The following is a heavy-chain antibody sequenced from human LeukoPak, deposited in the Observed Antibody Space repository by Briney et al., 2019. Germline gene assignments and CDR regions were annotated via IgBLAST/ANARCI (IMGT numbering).Heavy chain of an antibody. V-gene: IGHV4-34*01. Sequence: PSETLSLTCAVYGGSFSGYYWSWIRQPPGKGLEWIGEIKHSGSTNYNPSLKSRVTISVDTSKNQFSLKLSSVTAADTAVYYCARGPRSWPRYYYYYYMDVWGKGTTVTVSS. CDR2: IKHSGST. J-gene: IGHJ6*03. CDR1: GGSFSGYY. CDR3: ARGPRSWPRYYYYYYMDV.